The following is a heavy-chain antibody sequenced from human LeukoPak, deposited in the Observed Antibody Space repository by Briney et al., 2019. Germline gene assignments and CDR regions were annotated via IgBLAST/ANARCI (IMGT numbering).Heavy chain of an antibody. CDR2: IYPGDSDT. CDR1: GYSFTSYW. Sequence: GESLKISCESSGYSFTSYWIGWVREMPGKGLEWMGIIYPGDSDTRDSPSFQGQVTITADKSISTGYLQWSSLKASDTAMYHCATPGVSGTTNYFDYWGQGTLLPVSS. D-gene: IGHD1-20*01. V-gene: IGHV5-51*01. CDR3: ATPGVSGTTNYFDY. J-gene: IGHJ4*02.